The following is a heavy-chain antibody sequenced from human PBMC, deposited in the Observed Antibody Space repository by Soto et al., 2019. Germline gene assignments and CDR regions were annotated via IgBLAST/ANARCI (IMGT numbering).Heavy chain of an antibody. V-gene: IGHV3-23*01. CDR3: AKDSWARLYYYDSSGAAFDY. CDR2: ISGSGGST. Sequence: PGGSLRLSCAASGFTFSSYAMSWVRQAPGKGLEWVSAISGSGGSTYYADSVKGRFTISRDNSKNTLCLQMNSLRAEDTAVYYCAKDSWARLYYYDSSGAAFDYWGQGTLVTVSS. D-gene: IGHD3-22*01. CDR1: GFTFSSYA. J-gene: IGHJ4*02.